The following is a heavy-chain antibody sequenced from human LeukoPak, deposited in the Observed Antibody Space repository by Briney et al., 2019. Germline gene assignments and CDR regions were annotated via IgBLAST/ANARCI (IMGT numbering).Heavy chain of an antibody. J-gene: IGHJ4*02. CDR1: GYTFTSYG. Sequence: ASVKVPCKAFGYTFTSYGISWVRQAPGQGLEWMGWISAYNGNTNYAQKLQGRVTMTTDTSTSTAYMELRSLRSDDTAVYYCATVLRYFDWSSSYFDYWGQGTLVTVSS. CDR3: ATVLRYFDWSSSYFDY. V-gene: IGHV1-18*01. CDR2: ISAYNGNT. D-gene: IGHD3-9*01.